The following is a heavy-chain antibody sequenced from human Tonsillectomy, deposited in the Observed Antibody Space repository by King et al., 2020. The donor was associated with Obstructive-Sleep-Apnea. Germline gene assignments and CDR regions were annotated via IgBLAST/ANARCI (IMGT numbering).Heavy chain of an antibody. CDR1: GFTFSSYG. D-gene: IGHD4-11*01. CDR2: IWYDGSNK. J-gene: IGHJ4*02. V-gene: IGHV3-33*01. Sequence: VQLVESGGGVVQPGRSLRLSCAASGFTFSSYGMHWVRQAPGKGLEWVAVIWYDGSNKYSADSVKGRFTISRDNSKNTLYLQMNSLRAEDTAVYYCARHERLFDYWGQGTLVTVSS. CDR3: ARHERLFDY.